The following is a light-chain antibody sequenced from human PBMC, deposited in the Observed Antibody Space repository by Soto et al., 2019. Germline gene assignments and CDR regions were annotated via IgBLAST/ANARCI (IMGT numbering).Light chain of an antibody. CDR1: GDDIGGYNF. CDR2: DVT. Sequence: QSALTQPASVSFSPGQSITISCVGTGDDIGGYNFVSWYQHHPGKAPKLIIYDVTHRPSGVSERFSGSKSGFTASLTISGLQAEDESHYYCGSFTSISTYVFGTGTKVTVL. J-gene: IGLJ1*01. CDR3: GSFTSISTYV. V-gene: IGLV2-14*01.